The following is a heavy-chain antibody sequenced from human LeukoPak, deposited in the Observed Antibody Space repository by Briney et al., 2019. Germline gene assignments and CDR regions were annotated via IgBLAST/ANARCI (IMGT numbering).Heavy chain of an antibody. CDR3: ARESNIHYYFDS. Sequence: PSETLSLTCAVYGGSFSGYYWSWIRQPPGKGLEWIGEINHSGSTNYNPSLKSRVAISIDTSKNQFSLKLSSVTAADTAVYYCARESNIHYYFDSWGQGTLVTVSS. D-gene: IGHD1/OR15-1a*01. J-gene: IGHJ4*02. V-gene: IGHV4-34*01. CDR2: INHSGST. CDR1: GGSFSGYY.